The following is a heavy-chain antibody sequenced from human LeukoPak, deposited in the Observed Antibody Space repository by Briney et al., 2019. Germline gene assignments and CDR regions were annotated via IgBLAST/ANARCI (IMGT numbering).Heavy chain of an antibody. Sequence: GGSLRLSCAASGFTVSSNYMGWVRQAPGKGLEWASVIYGGVNTVYADSVQGRFTISRDNSKNTLFLEMNSLRAEDTAVYYCAKSPKTGFLFDYWGKGTLVTVSS. D-gene: IGHD1-1*01. CDR1: GFTVSSNY. J-gene: IGHJ4*02. V-gene: IGHV3-66*01. CDR3: AKSPKTGFLFDY. CDR2: IYGGVNT.